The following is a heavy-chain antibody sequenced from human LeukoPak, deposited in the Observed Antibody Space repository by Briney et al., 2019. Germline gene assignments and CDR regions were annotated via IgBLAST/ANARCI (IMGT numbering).Heavy chain of an antibody. CDR1: GGSISSSSYY. V-gene: IGHV4-39*01. CDR3: ARLYCSSGTCYSGIGTFDY. Sequence: SETLSLTCTVSGGSISSSSYYWGWVRQPPGKGLEWIGSIYYSGNTYYNPSLKSRVTISVDTTKNQFSLKLSSVTAADTAVYYCARLYCSSGTCYSGIGTFDYWGQGTLVTVSS. J-gene: IGHJ4*02. CDR2: IYYSGNT. D-gene: IGHD2-15*01.